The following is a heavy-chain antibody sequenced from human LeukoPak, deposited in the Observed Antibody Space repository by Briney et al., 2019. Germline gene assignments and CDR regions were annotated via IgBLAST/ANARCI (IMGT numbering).Heavy chain of an antibody. CDR2: ITNSGNSK. V-gene: IGHV3-48*02. D-gene: IGHD2-8*01. J-gene: IGHJ6*02. Sequence: GGSLRLSCAASEFTFSSYSMNWVRQAPGKGLEWVSYITNSGNSKSYADSVKGRFTISRDNAKRSLYLQIKSLRDDDTAVYHCALGTINKDYYFGMDVWGQGTTVTVSS. CDR1: EFTFSSYS. CDR3: ALGTINKDYYFGMDV.